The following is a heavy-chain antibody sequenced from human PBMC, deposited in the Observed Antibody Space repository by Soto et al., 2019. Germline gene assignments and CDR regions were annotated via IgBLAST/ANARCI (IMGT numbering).Heavy chain of an antibody. Sequence: QDQLVQSGVEVKKPGASVKVSCKPSGYSFTNYGITWVRQAPGQGFEWMGGISAYNGNTNYAQKFQGRVTMTTDASTSTAYLELRSLRSDDTAVYYCARDRGVAPPVAGNTHYYYYMDVWGKGTTVTVSS. CDR3: ARDRGVAPPVAGNTHYYYYMDV. D-gene: IGHD6-19*01. CDR2: ISAYNGNT. J-gene: IGHJ6*03. V-gene: IGHV1-18*01. CDR1: GYSFTNYG.